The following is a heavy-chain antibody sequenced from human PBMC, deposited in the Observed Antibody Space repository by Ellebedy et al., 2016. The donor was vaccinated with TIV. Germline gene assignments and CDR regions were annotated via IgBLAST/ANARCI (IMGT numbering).Heavy chain of an antibody. J-gene: IGHJ5*02. V-gene: IGHV4-34*01. CDR2: INHSGST. D-gene: IGHD5-24*01. CDR1: GFTFSSYA. CDR3: ARNVEMATAEP. Sequence: MPGGSLRLSCAASGFTFSSYAMSWVRQPPGKGLEWIGEINHSGSTNYNPSLKSRVTISVDTSKNQFSLKLSSVTAADTAVYYWARNVEMATAEPWGQGTLVTVSS.